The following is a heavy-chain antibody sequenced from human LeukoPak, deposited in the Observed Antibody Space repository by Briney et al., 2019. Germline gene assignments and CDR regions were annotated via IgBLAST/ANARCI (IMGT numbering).Heavy chain of an antibody. Sequence: ASVKVSCKASGYTFTSYGISWVRQAPGQGLEWMGGIIPIFGTANYAQKFQGRVTITADESTGTAYMELSSLRSEDTAVYYCAREVTRSWFDPWGQGTLVTVSS. V-gene: IGHV1-69*13. CDR3: AREVTRSWFDP. D-gene: IGHD4-23*01. J-gene: IGHJ5*02. CDR2: IIPIFGTA. CDR1: GYTFTSYG.